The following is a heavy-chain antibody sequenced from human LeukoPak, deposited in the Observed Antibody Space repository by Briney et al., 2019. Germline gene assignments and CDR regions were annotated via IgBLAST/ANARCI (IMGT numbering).Heavy chain of an antibody. CDR2: INHSGST. CDR3: ARGRGYGDYGVIDY. J-gene: IGHJ4*02. Sequence: SETLSLTCAVSGYSISSGYYWGWIRQPPGKGLEWIGEINHSGSTNYNPSLKSRVTISVDTSKNQFSLKLSSVTAADTAVYYCARGRGYGDYGVIDYWGQGTLVTVSS. D-gene: IGHD4-17*01. CDR1: GYSISSGYY. V-gene: IGHV4-38-2*01.